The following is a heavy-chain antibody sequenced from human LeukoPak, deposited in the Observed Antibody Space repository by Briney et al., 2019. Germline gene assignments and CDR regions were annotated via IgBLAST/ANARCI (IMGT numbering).Heavy chain of an antibody. J-gene: IGHJ3*02. CDR1: GFTVSSDY. CDR2: IYSGGST. Sequence: GRSLRLSCAASGFTVSSDYMSWVRHPPGKGLEWVSVIYSGGSTNYADSVKGRFTISRDNSKNTLHLQMNSLRVEDTAVYYCARGQSYYEAFDIWGQGTMVTVSS. D-gene: IGHD1-26*01. CDR3: ARGQSYYEAFDI. V-gene: IGHV3-53*03.